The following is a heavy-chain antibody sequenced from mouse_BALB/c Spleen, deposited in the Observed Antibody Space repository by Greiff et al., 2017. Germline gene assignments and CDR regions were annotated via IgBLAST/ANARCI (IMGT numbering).Heavy chain of an antibody. J-gene: IGHJ2*01. CDR1: GFTFSSYG. CDR2: ISSGGSYT. V-gene: IGHV5-6*01. CDR3: AGGSSSYYFDY. Sequence: EVQVVESGGDLVKPGGSLKLSCAASGFTFSSYGMSWVRQTPDKRLEWVATISSGGSYTYYPDSVKGRFTISRDNAKNTLYLQMSSLKSEDTAMYYCAGGSSSYYFDYWGQGTTLTVSS. D-gene: IGHD1-1*01.